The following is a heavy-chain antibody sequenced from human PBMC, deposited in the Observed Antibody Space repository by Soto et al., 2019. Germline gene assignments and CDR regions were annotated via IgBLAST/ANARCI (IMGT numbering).Heavy chain of an antibody. V-gene: IGHV3-48*04. Sequence: GGSLRLSCAASGFTFSSYWMHWVRQAPGKGLEWVSYIGRGGDPIYDAHSVKGRFTISRDDDKNTLYLEMNSLRVEDTAIYYCVRAPGPMYYYGMDVWGQGTTVTVSS. D-gene: IGHD2-8*01. J-gene: IGHJ6*02. CDR2: IGRGGDPI. CDR1: GFTFSSYW. CDR3: VRAPGPMYYYGMDV.